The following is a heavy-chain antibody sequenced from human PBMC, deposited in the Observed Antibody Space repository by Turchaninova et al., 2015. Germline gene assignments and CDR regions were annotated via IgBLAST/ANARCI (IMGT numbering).Heavy chain of an antibody. Sequence: QVHLQESGPGLVKPSETLSLTCTVLRGSVSSGSYHWSWIRQPPGKGLEWIGYNYFIGSTNYAPSLKSRLTISIDTSKNKFSLNLRSVTASDTAVYYCARGSNYYDALDIWGQGTMVTVSS. CDR3: ARGSNYYDALDI. V-gene: IGHV4-61*01. CDR2: NYFIGST. CDR1: RGSVSSGSYH. D-gene: IGHD3-10*01. J-gene: IGHJ3*02.